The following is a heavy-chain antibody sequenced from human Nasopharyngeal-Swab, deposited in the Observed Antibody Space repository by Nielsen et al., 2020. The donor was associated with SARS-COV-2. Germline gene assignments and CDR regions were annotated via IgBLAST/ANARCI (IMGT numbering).Heavy chain of an antibody. J-gene: IGHJ4*02. CDR3: VRSSSWSSFDY. D-gene: IGHD6-6*01. CDR2: IYYNGNT. CDR1: GDSIAYSTFD. V-gene: IGHV4-39*01. Sequence: SETLSLTCTVSGDSIAYSTFDWGCSRQPPGKGREWTGNIYYNGNTYQNPSLKSRLTISVDKSKNQFSLQLSSVTAADTAVYYCVRSSSWSSFDYWAQGTQVTVSS.